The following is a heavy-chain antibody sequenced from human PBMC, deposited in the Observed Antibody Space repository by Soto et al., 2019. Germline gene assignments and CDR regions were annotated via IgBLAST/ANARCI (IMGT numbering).Heavy chain of an antibody. J-gene: IGHJ5*02. Sequence: EVQLLESGGGLVQPGGSLRLSCAASGFTFSSYAMSWVRQAPGKGLEWVSAISGSGGSTYYADSVKGRFTISRDNSKNTLYLQMNSLRAEDTAVYYCAKDSDIWRLTGGDWFDPWGQRTLVTVSS. V-gene: IGHV3-23*01. CDR3: AKDSDIWRLTGGDWFDP. CDR1: GFTFSSYA. CDR2: ISGSGGST. D-gene: IGHD3-3*01.